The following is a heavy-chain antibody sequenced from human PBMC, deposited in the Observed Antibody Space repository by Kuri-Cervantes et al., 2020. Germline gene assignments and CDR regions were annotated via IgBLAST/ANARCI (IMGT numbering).Heavy chain of an antibody. CDR1: GFDLSGYT. J-gene: IGHJ3*02. Sequence: GGSLRLSCEGSGFDLSGYTLHWVRQAPGLALEWVASVSFDGKKAYYAGSVKGRFAISRDNSKNTLYLQMNSLRAEDTAVYYCAKELPEDAFDIWGQGTMVTVSS. D-gene: IGHD1-26*01. V-gene: IGHV3-30*09. CDR3: AKELPEDAFDI. CDR2: VSFDGKKA.